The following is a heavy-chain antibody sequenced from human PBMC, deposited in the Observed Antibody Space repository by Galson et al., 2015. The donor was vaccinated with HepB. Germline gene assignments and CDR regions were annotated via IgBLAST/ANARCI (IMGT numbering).Heavy chain of an antibody. V-gene: IGHV1-3*01. D-gene: IGHD3-22*01. CDR2: INAGNGNT. Sequence: SVKVSCKASGYTFTSYAMHWVRQAPGQRLEWMGWINAGNGNTKYSQKFQGRVTITRDTSASTAYMELSSLRSEDTAVYYCARLVSFDSSGSNWGYFDYWGQGTLVTVSS. CDR3: ARLVSFDSSGSNWGYFDY. CDR1: GYTFTSYA. J-gene: IGHJ4*02.